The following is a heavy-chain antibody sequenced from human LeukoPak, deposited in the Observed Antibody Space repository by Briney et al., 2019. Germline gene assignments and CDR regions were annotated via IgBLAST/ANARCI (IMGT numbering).Heavy chain of an antibody. D-gene: IGHD2-8*01. CDR2: ISGSGGNT. V-gene: IGHV3-23*01. CDR1: GGSISSGDYY. Sequence: HPSETLSLTCTVSGGSISSGDYYWSWVRQAPGKGLEWVSTISGSGGNTYYADSVKGRFTVSRDNSKNTLYLQMNSLRAEDTAVYYCAKALLIMVYAPHDWGQGTLVTVSS. CDR3: AKALLIMVYAPHD. J-gene: IGHJ4*02.